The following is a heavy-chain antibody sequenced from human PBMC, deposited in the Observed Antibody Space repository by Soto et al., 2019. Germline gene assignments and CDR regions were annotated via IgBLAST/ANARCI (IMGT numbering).Heavy chain of an antibody. CDR2: IYYSGST. CDR1: GGSISSSSYS. Sequence: QLQLQESGPGLVKPSETLSLTCTVSGGSISSSSYSWGWIRQPPGKGLEWIGSIYYSGSTYYNPSLKSRVTISVDTSKNQFSLKLSSVTAADTAVYYCARLSKYCSGGSCYSVFDYWGQGTLVTVSS. D-gene: IGHD2-15*01. J-gene: IGHJ4*02. V-gene: IGHV4-39*01. CDR3: ARLSKYCSGGSCYSVFDY.